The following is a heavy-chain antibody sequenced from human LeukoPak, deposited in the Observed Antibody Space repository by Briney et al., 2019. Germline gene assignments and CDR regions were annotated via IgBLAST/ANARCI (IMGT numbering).Heavy chain of an antibody. Sequence: ASVKVSCKASGYTFTSYDINWVRQATGQGLEWMGWMKPNSGNTGYAQKFQGRVTMTRNTSISTAYMELSSLRSEDTAVYYCARDTYGTGNFDYWGQGTLVTVSS. CDR3: ARDTYGTGNFDY. CDR1: GYTFTSYD. V-gene: IGHV1-8*01. D-gene: IGHD3-10*01. J-gene: IGHJ4*02. CDR2: MKPNSGNT.